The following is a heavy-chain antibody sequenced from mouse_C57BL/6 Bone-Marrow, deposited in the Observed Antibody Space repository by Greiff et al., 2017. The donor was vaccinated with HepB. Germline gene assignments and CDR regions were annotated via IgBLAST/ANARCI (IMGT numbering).Heavy chain of an antibody. V-gene: IGHV1-81*01. CDR2: IYPRSGNT. D-gene: IGHD1-1*01. Sequence: LQESGAELARPGASVKLSYKASGYTFTSYGISWVKQRTGQGLEWIGEIYPRSGNTYYNEKFKGKATLTADKSSSTAYMELRSLTSEDSAVYFCARYSGLITTVVAPYFDYWGQGTTLTVSS. CDR1: GYTFTSYG. J-gene: IGHJ2*01. CDR3: ARYSGLITTVVAPYFDY.